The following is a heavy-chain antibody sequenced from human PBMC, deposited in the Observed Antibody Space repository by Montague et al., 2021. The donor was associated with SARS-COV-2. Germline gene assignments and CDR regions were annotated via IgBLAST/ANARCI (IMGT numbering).Heavy chain of an antibody. Sequence: SETRSLTCTVSGGSVSSRSYYWGWIRQPPGKGLEWIGSIYYSGSTHYNPSLKSRVIISVDTSKNQFSLKLSSVTAADTAVYYCARRGDYGGPRFDYWGQGTLVSVSS. CDR2: IYYSGST. CDR1: GGSVSSRSYY. J-gene: IGHJ4*02. CDR3: ARRGDYGGPRFDY. V-gene: IGHV4-39*01. D-gene: IGHD4-23*01.